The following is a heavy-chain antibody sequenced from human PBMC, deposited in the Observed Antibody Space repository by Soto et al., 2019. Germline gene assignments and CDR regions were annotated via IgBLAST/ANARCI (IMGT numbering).Heavy chain of an antibody. CDR1: GFTFSSYA. CDR3: ARDNTGYYYYYGMDV. D-gene: IGHD2-8*02. V-gene: IGHV3-30-3*01. CDR2: ISYDGSNK. Sequence: PGGSLRLSCAASGFTFSSYAMHWVRQAPGKGLEWVAVISYDGSNKYYADSVKGRFTISRDNSKNTLYLQMNSLRAEDTAVYYCARDNTGYYYYYGMDVWGQGTTVTVSS. J-gene: IGHJ6*02.